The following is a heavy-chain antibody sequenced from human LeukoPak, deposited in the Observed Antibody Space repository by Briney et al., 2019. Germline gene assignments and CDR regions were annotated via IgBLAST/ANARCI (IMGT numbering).Heavy chain of an antibody. CDR1: GFTFSSYG. J-gene: IGHJ4*02. D-gene: IGHD3-22*01. CDR2: IRYDGSNK. V-gene: IGHV3-30*02. Sequence: GGSLRLSCAASGFTFSSYGMHWVRQAPGKGLEWVAFIRYDGSNKYYADSVKGRFTISRDNSKNTLYLQMNSLRAEDTAVYYCARDYYDSSGYYFDYWGQGTLVTVSS. CDR3: ARDYYDSSGYYFDY.